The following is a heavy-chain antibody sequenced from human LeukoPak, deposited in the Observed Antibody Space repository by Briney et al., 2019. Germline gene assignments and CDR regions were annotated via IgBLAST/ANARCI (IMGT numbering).Heavy chain of an antibody. V-gene: IGHV3-23*01. CDR3: SFGGLSVRYFDY. J-gene: IGHJ4*02. D-gene: IGHD3-3*01. Sequence: PGGSLRLSCAASGSTFSSYAMSWVRQAPGKGLEWVSAISGSGGSTYYADSVKGRFTISRDNSKNTLYLQMNSLRAEDTAVYYCSFGGLSVRYFDYWGQGTLVTVSS. CDR1: GSTFSSYA. CDR2: ISGSGGST.